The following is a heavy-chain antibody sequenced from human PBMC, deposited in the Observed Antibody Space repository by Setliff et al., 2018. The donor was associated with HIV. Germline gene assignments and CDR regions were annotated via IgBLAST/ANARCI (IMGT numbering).Heavy chain of an antibody. J-gene: IGHJ4*02. CDR2: ISSSSSYT. D-gene: IGHD5-18*01. CDR1: GFTFSDYY. V-gene: IGHV3-11*06. CDR3: ASIELAAMVPVDY. Sequence: GGSLRLSCAASGFTFSDYYMSWIRQAPGKGLEWVSYISSSSSYTNYADSVKGRFTISRDNAKNSLFLQMNSLRAEDTAVYYCASIELAAMVPVDYWGQGTLDTVSS.